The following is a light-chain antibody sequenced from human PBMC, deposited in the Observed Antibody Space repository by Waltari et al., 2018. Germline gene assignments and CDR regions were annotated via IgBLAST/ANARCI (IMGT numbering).Light chain of an antibody. Sequence: PGTLSLSPGERATLSCRASQSISRYLAWYQHKPGQAPRLLIYDASSRATGIPDRFSGSGSGTDFSLTISRLEPEDFAVYYCQKYGSLPATFGQGTKVEIK. CDR2: DAS. V-gene: IGKV3-20*01. CDR1: QSISRY. J-gene: IGKJ1*01. CDR3: QKYGSLPAT.